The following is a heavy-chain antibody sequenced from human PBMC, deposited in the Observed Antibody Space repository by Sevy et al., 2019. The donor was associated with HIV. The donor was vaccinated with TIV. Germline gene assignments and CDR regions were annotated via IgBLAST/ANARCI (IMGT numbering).Heavy chain of an antibody. J-gene: IGHJ5*02. Sequence: SETLSLTCTVSGGSISSSSYYWGWLRQPPGQGLEWIGSIYYSGSTYYNPSLKSRVTISVDTSKNQFSLKLSSVTAADTAVYYWARRSWQQLVRAGWFDPWGQGTLVTVSS. CDR3: ARRSWQQLVRAGWFDP. CDR1: GGSISSSSYY. V-gene: IGHV4-39*01. CDR2: IYYSGST. D-gene: IGHD6-13*01.